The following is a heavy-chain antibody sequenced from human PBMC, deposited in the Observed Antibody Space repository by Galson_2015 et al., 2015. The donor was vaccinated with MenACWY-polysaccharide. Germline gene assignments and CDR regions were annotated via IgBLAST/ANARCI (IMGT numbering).Heavy chain of an antibody. CDR2: MNPNSGNT. CDR1: GYTFSSYD. CDR3: ARVLKGLVGATPDY. D-gene: IGHD1-26*01. J-gene: IGHJ4*02. Sequence: SVKVSCKASGYTFSSYDINWVRQATGQRLEWMGWMNPNSGNTGYAQKFQGRVTMTRSTSISTAYMELSSLTSEDTAVYYCARVLKGLVGATPDYWGQGTLVTVSS. V-gene: IGHV1-8*01.